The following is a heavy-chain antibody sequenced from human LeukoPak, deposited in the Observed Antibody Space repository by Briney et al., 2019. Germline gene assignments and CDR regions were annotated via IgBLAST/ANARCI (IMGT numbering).Heavy chain of an antibody. D-gene: IGHD3-10*01. CDR2: INHSGST. Sequence: SETLSLTCAVYGGSFSGYYWSWIRQPPGKGLEWIGEINHSGSTNYNPSLKSRVTISVDTSKNQFSLKLSSVTAADTAVYYCARVRDTLVRGVIANWGQGTLVTVSS. J-gene: IGHJ4*02. V-gene: IGHV4-34*01. CDR1: GGSFSGYY. CDR3: ARVRDTLVRGVIAN.